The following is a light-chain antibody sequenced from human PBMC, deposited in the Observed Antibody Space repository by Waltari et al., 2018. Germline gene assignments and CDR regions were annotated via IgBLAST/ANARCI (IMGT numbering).Light chain of an antibody. J-gene: IGKJ4*01. CDR1: QSVKNN. CDR3: QEYDSLPVT. CDR2: KAS. Sequence: DIQMTQSPSTLSASVGDRITITCRTSQSVKNNLAWYQQKPGKAPKVLIHKASRLEGGVPSRFSGSGYETEFTLTISSLQPDDFATYYCQEYDSLPVTFGGGTRVEIK. V-gene: IGKV1-5*03.